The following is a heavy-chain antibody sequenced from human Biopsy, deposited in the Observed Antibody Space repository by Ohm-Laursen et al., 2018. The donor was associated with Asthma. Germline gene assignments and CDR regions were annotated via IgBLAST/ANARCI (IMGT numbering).Heavy chain of an antibody. J-gene: IGHJ3*01. CDR1: GFAVSRDH. CDR3: VKDTVEDRGGYYTFDV. Sequence: GSLRLSCTAPGFAVSRDHMFWVRQAPGKGLEWVSVIYSGGTSHTADSVRGRFTISRDYSKNTLYLQMHSLRAEDTAVYYCVKDTVEDRGGYYTFDVWGQGTKVTVSS. D-gene: IGHD3-22*01. CDR2: IYSGGTS. V-gene: IGHV3-53*01.